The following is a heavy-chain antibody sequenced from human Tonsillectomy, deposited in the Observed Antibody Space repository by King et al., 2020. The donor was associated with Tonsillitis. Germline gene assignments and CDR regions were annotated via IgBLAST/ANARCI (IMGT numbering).Heavy chain of an antibody. CDR3: ARGLGYCSSTSCYHSFDY. CDR1: GGSVSSGSYY. CDR2: IYYSGST. J-gene: IGHJ4*02. D-gene: IGHD2-2*01. V-gene: IGHV4-61*01. Sequence: VQLQESGPGLVKPSETLSLTCTVSGGSVSSGSYYWSWIRQPPGKGLEWIGYIYYSGSTTSNPSLTSRVTISVDTSKNQFSLKLSPVTAAVTAVYYCARGLGYCSSTSCYHSFDYWGQGTLVTVSS.